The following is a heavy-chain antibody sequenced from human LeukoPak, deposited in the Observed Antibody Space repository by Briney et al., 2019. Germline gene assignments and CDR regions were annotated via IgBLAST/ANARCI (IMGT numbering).Heavy chain of an antibody. D-gene: IGHD5-24*01. V-gene: IGHV4-39*07. J-gene: IGHJ5*02. CDR1: GGSISSSTYF. CDR3: ARESLTWLQSRTSWFDP. Sequence: SETLFLTCTVSGGSISSSTYFWGWIRQPPGKGLEWIGTIYYSGSTYYNPSLKSRVTISVDSSKNQFSLRLSFVTAADTAVYYCARESLTWLQSRTSWFDPWGQGTLVTVSS. CDR2: IYYSGST.